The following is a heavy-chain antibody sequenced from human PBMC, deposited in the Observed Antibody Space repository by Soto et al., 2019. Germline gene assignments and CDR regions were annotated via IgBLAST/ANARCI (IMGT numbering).Heavy chain of an antibody. V-gene: IGHV3-23*01. Sequence: PGGSLRLSCAASGFTFSSYAMSWVRQAPGKGLEWVSYISSSGGSTYYADSVKGRFTISRDNAKNSLYLQMNSLRAEDTAVYYCARDLGFIHLGDILDYWGQGTLVTVSS. CDR3: ARDLGFIHLGDILDY. J-gene: IGHJ4*02. CDR2: ISSSGGST. D-gene: IGHD3-16*01. CDR1: GFTFSSYA.